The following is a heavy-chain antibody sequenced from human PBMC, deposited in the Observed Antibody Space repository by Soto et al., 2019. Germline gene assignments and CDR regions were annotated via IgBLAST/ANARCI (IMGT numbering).Heavy chain of an antibody. D-gene: IGHD2-8*01. CDR1: GFSFSIFG. V-gene: IGHV3-33*01. Sequence: QVHLVESGGGVVQPGTSLRLSCAASGFSFSIFGMHWVRQAPGKGLEWVAGIWYDGSNKYYADSVKGRFSISRDNSKITLYLQMNSLRAEDTAVYYCARDEKDEYGADRGGFGCWGQGTLVTVSS. CDR3: ARDEKDEYGADRGGFGC. J-gene: IGHJ4*02. CDR2: IWYDGSNK.